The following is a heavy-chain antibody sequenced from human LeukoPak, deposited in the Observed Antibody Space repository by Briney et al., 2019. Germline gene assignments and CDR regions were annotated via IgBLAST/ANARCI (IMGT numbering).Heavy chain of an antibody. CDR3: ARDMNPTVFDF. D-gene: IGHD3-16*01. CDR2: IKNDVNDT. J-gene: IGHJ4*02. Sequence: GGSLSLSCAASGFTFTSHRMHWVRPTPGKGLVWVSGIKNDVNDTAYADSVKGRFTISRDNAKNTLYLQMDSLRAEDTAVYYCARDMNPTVFDFWGQGTLVTVSS. V-gene: IGHV3-74*01. CDR1: GFTFTSHR.